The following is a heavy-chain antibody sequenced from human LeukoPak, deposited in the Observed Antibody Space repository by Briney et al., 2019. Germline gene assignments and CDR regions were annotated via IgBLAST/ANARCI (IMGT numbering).Heavy chain of an antibody. Sequence: GRSLRLSCAASGFTFSSYAMHWVRQAPGKGLEWVAVISYDGSNKYYADSVKGRFTISRDNSKNTLYLQMNSLRAEDTAVYYCARESSWYDILTGSSFDYWGQGTLVTVSS. D-gene: IGHD3-9*01. CDR3: ARESSWYDILTGSSFDY. CDR2: ISYDGSNK. V-gene: IGHV3-30-3*01. CDR1: GFTFSSYA. J-gene: IGHJ4*02.